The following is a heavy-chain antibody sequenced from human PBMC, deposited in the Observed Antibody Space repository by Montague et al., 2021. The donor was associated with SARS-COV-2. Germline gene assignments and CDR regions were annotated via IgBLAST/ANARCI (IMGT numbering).Heavy chain of an antibody. CDR1: GGSISSYY. D-gene: IGHD3-22*01. CDR3: AREGGWLSRGSYYFDY. V-gene: IGHV4-39*07. Sequence: SETLSLTCTVSGGSISSYYWSWIRQPPGKGLEWIGSIYYSGSTYYNPSLKSRVTISVDTSKNQFSLKLSSVTAADTAVYYCAREGGWLSRGSYYFDYWGQGTLVTVSS. J-gene: IGHJ4*02. CDR2: IYYSGST.